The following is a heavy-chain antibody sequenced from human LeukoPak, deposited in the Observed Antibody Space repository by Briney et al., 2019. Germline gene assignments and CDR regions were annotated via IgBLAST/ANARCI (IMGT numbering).Heavy chain of an antibody. CDR3: ARELGIQLWLSPGDYFDY. D-gene: IGHD5-18*01. V-gene: IGHV4-39*07. CDR2: IYYSGST. Sequence: SETLSLTCTVSGGSISSSSYYWGWIRQPPGKGLEWIGSIYYSGSTYYNPSLKSRVTISVDTSKNQFSLKLSSVTAADTAVYYCARELGIQLWLSPGDYFDYWGQGTLVTVSS. CDR1: GGSISSSSYY. J-gene: IGHJ4*02.